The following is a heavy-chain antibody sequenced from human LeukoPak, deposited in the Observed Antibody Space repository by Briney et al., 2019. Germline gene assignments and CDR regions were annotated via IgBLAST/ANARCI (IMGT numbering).Heavy chain of an antibody. CDR2: IYHTGST. CDR3: ARDRGIVGDIYSRHHIDY. V-gene: IGHV4-59*01. D-gene: IGHD3-16*01. J-gene: IGHJ4*02. CDR1: GGSIGGYF. Sequence: SETLSLTCTVSGGSIGGYFWTWIRQPPGKGLEWIGYIYHTGSTNYNPSLKSRVTLSVDTSKNQFSLKLNSVTAADTAVYYYARDRGIVGDIYSRHHIDYWGQGILVTVSS.